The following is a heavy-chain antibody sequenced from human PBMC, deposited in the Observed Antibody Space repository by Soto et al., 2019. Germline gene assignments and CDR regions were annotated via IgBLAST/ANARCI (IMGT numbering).Heavy chain of an antibody. Sequence: QVQLVQSGAEVKKPGSSVKVSCKASGGTFSSYAISWVRQAPGQGLEWMGGIIPIFGTANYAQKFQGRVKSTADESTSTAYMGLSSLRSEDTAGYYCGGGGYSSSSWYYYYGMDVWGQGTTVTVSS. J-gene: IGHJ6*02. CDR2: IIPIFGTA. V-gene: IGHV1-69*12. CDR1: GGTFSSYA. D-gene: IGHD6-6*01. CDR3: GGGGYSSSSWYYYYGMDV.